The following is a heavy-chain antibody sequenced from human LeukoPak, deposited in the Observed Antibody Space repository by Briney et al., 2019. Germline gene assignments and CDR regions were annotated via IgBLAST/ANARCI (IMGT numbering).Heavy chain of an antibody. CDR3: ARVPYAYDSGGYYGPAFDI. Sequence: ASVKVSCKASGYTFTGYYMHWVRQAPGQGLEWMGWINPNSGGTNYAQKFQGRVTMTRDTSISTAYMELSRLRSDDTAVYYCARVPYAYDSGGYYGPAFDIWGQGTMVTVSS. CDR2: INPNSGGT. CDR1: GYTFTGYY. V-gene: IGHV1-2*02. J-gene: IGHJ3*02. D-gene: IGHD3-22*01.